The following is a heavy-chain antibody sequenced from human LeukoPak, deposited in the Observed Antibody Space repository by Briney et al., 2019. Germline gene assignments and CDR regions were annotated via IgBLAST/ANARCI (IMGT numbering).Heavy chain of an antibody. CDR3: AKVGDCSSTSCYPFGWFDP. V-gene: IGHV3-23*01. Sequence: PGGSLRLSCAASGFTFSSYAMSWVRQAPGKGLEWVSAISGSGGSTYYADSVKGRFTISRDNPKNTLYLQMNSLRAEDTAVYYCAKVGDCSSTSCYPFGWFDPWGQGTLVTVSS. CDR2: ISGSGGST. J-gene: IGHJ5*02. D-gene: IGHD2-2*01. CDR1: GFTFSSYA.